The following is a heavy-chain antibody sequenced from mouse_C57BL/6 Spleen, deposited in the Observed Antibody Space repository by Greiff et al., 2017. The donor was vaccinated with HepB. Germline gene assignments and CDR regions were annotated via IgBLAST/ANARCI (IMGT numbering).Heavy chain of an antibody. Sequence: QVHVKQPGAELVRPGSSVKLSCKASGYTFTSYWMDWVKQRPGQGLEWIGNIYPSDSETHYNQKFKDKATLTVDKSSSTAYMQLSSLTSEDSAVYYCARAGRYWYFDVWGTGTTVTVSS. CDR2: IYPSDSET. CDR1: GYTFTSYW. CDR3: ARAGRYWYFDV. V-gene: IGHV1-61*01. J-gene: IGHJ1*03.